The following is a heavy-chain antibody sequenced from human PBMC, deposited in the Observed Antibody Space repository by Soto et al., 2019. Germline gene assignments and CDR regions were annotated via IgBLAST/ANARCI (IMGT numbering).Heavy chain of an antibody. Sequence: QVQLQESDPGLVKPSQTLSLTCTVSGGSISSGDYYWSWIRQPPGKGLEWSGYIYYSGSTYYNPSLKSRVTISVDTSKNQFSLKLSSVTAADTAVYYCARTVRGVLHGGLDYWGQGTLVTVSS. CDR3: ARTVRGVLHGGLDY. CDR2: IYYSGST. D-gene: IGHD3-10*01. J-gene: IGHJ4*02. CDR1: GGSISSGDYY. V-gene: IGHV4-30-4*01.